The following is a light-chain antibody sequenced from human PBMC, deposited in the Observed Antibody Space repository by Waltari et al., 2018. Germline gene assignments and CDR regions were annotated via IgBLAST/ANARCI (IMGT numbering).Light chain of an antibody. CDR2: AKN. J-gene: IGLJ2*01. CDR3: NSRDSSGNRVI. CDR1: SLRRYF. V-gene: IGLV3-19*01. Sequence: SSEVTQDPTVSVALGRTVTITCQGDSLRRYFASWYQQKAGQAPVLVIYAKNNRASGIPDRFSGSNSGNTASLTITGAQAEDEAEYFCNSRDSSGNRVIFGGGTKLTVV.